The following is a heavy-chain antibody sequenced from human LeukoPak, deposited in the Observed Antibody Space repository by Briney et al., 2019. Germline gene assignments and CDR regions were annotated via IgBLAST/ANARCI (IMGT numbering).Heavy chain of an antibody. CDR1: GGSISSSSYY. J-gene: IGHJ4*02. CDR2: IFYSGTT. Sequence: SETLSLTCTVSGGSISSSSYYWGWIRQPPGKGLEWIGNIFYSGTTYYNPSLKSRVTISVDTSKNQFSLKMRSVTAADTAVYYCARVLRRATYYFDYWGQGTLVTVSS. CDR3: ARVLRRATYYFDY. D-gene: IGHD2-15*01. V-gene: IGHV4-39*01.